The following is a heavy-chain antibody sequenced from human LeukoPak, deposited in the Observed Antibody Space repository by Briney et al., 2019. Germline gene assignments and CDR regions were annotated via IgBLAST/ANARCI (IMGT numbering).Heavy chain of an antibody. CDR1: GGSISSYY. V-gene: IGHV4-4*09. CDR2: IYTSGRT. D-gene: IGHD6-19*01. Sequence: SETLSLTCTVSGGSISSYYWSWIRQPPGKGLDWIGYIYTSGRTNDNPSLKSRVTISVDTSTSQFSMKLSSVTAADTAVYYCASHAYRSGWYWFDPWGQGNLVTVSS. J-gene: IGHJ5*02. CDR3: ASHAYRSGWYWFDP.